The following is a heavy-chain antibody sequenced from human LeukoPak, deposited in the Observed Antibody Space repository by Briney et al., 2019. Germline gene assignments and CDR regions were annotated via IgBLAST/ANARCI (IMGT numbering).Heavy chain of an antibody. CDR2: ISGSGGST. Sequence: GGSLRLSCAASGFTLSSYAMSWVRQAPGKGLEGVSGISGSGGSTYYADSVKGRFSISTDNSKNTLYLQMNSLRAEDTALYYCAKPYYYGSGSYYNFDYWGQGTLVTVSS. J-gene: IGHJ4*02. D-gene: IGHD3-10*01. V-gene: IGHV3-23*01. CDR1: GFTLSSYA. CDR3: AKPYYYGSGSYYNFDY.